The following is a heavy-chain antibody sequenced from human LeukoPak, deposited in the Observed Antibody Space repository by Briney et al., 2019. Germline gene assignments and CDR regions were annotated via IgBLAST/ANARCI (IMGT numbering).Heavy chain of an antibody. Sequence: SETLSLTCSVSGGSISSYYWSWIRQPAGKGLEWIGRIYTSGSTNYNPSLKSRVTMSVDTSKNQFSLKLNSVTAADTAVYYCAKDGDSSDYSWANWFDPWGQGTLVTVSS. V-gene: IGHV4-4*07. D-gene: IGHD3-22*01. CDR2: IYTSGST. J-gene: IGHJ5*02. CDR1: GGSISSYY. CDR3: AKDGDSSDYSWANWFDP.